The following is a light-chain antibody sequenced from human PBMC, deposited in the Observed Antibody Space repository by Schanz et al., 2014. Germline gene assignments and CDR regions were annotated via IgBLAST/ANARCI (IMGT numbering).Light chain of an antibody. CDR1: SSDVGSYNL. CDR2: EGS. V-gene: IGLV2-23*01. Sequence: QSVLTQPASVSGSPGQSITISCTGTSSDVGSYNLVSWYQHHPGKAPKLMIYEGSKRPSGVSNRFSGSGSGNTASLTISGLQAEDEADYYCCSYADSGTRYLFGTGTKLTVL. CDR3: CSYADSGTRYL. J-gene: IGLJ1*01.